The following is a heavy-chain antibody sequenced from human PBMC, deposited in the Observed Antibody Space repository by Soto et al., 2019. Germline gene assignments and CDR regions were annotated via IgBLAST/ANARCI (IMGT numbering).Heavy chain of an antibody. CDR3: ASGVVVVAATDYYYYYGMDV. CDR2: IHYSGST. Sequence: SETLSLPCTVSGGSLSSSSYCWGWIRQPPGKGLEWIGSIHYSGSTYYNPSLKSRVAISVDTSKNQFSLKLSSVTAADTAVYYCASGVVVVAATDYYYYYGMDVWGQGTTVTVSS. D-gene: IGHD2-15*01. V-gene: IGHV4-39*01. CDR1: GGSLSSSSYC. J-gene: IGHJ6*02.